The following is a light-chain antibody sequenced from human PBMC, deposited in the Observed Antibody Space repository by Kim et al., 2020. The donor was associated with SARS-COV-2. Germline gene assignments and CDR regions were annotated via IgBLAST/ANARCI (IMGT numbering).Light chain of an antibody. J-gene: IGKJ4*01. CDR3: QQYADAPLT. CDR2: DAS. CDR1: QSVAKSY. Sequence: PGEGATLSSRDSQSVAKSYLAWYQQKPGQAPRLLIYDASNRATGIPDRFSGSGSGTDFTLTIRRLEPEDFGVYYCQQYADAPLTFGRGTKVDIQ. V-gene: IGKV3-20*01.